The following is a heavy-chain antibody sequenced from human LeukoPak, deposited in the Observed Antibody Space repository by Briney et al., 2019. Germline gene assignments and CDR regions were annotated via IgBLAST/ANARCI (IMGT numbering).Heavy chain of an antibody. D-gene: IGHD3-22*01. Sequence: ASVKVSCKASGYTFTGYYMHWVRQAPGQGLEWMGIINPSGGSTSYAQKFQGRVTMTRDTSTSTVYMELSSLRSEDTAVYYCARGAMIVVVITPGWFDPWGQGTLVTVSS. CDR2: INPSGGST. J-gene: IGHJ5*02. V-gene: IGHV1-46*01. CDR3: ARGAMIVVVITPGWFDP. CDR1: GYTFTGYY.